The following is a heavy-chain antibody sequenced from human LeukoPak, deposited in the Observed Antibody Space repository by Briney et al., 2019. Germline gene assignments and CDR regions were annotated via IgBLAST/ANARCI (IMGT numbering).Heavy chain of an antibody. CDR2: ITTSDGNT. CDR3: AKDGGLWVSAHWGDS. J-gene: IGHJ4*02. Sequence: PGGSVRLSCAASGFTFSSYTMSWVRQAPGKGLEWVSTITTSDGNTYYADSVKGRFTVSRDNSKNTLFLQMNSLRAEDTAVYYCAKDGGLWVSAHWGDSWGRGTLVTVSS. V-gene: IGHV3-23*01. CDR1: GFTFSSYT. D-gene: IGHD7-27*01.